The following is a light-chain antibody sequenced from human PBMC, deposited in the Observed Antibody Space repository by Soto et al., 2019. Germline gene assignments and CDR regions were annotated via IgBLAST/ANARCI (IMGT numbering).Light chain of an antibody. V-gene: IGKV2-28*01. CDR1: QSLLHSNGYNY. J-gene: IGKJ1*01. CDR2: LGS. Sequence: DIVMTQSPLSLPVTPGEPASISCRSSQSLLHSNGYNYLDWDLQKPGQSPQLLIYLGSNRASGVPDRCSGSGSGTDFTLKSSRVEAEDVGVYYCMQPLQSWTFGQGTKVEI. CDR3: MQPLQSWT.